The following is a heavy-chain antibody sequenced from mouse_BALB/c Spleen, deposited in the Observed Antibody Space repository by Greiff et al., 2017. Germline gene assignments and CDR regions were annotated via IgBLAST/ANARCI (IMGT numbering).Heavy chain of an antibody. V-gene: IGHV14-4*02. CDR1: GYTFTSYY. J-gene: IGHJ4*01. Sequence: EVQVQQSGAELAKPGASVKMSCKASGYTFTSYYMHWVKQRPEQGLEWIGWIDPENGDTEYATKFQGKATMTADTSSNTAYLQLSSLTSEDTAVYYGNAGDYGYVGYYAMDYWGQGTSVTVSS. CDR2: IDPENGDT. CDR3: NAGDYGYVGYYAMDY. D-gene: IGHD2-2*01.